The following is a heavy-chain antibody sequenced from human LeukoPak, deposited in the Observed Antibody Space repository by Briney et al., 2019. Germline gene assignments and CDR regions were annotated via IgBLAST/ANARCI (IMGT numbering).Heavy chain of an antibody. CDR1: GFTFSSYG. Sequence: EGSLRLSCAASGFTFSSYGMHWVRQAPGKGLEWVAVIWYDGSNKYYADSVKGRFTISRDNSKNTLYLQMNSLRAEDTAVYYCAREAIVVVINGGDAFDIWGQGTMVTVSS. CDR3: AREAIVVVINGGDAFDI. CDR2: IWYDGSNK. D-gene: IGHD3-22*01. V-gene: IGHV3-33*01. J-gene: IGHJ3*02.